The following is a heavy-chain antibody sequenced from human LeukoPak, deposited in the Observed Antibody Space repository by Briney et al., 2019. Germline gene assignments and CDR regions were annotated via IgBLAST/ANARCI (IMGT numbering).Heavy chain of an antibody. Sequence: GSLRLSCAAFGFTFSSYWMTWVRQAPGKGLEWIGEINHSGSTNYNPSLKSRVTISVDTSKNQFSLKLSSVTAADTAVYYCARWATSYDILTGYPGDYYYGMDVWGQGTTVTVSS. CDR1: GFTFSSYW. CDR2: INHSGST. CDR3: ARWATSYDILTGYPGDYYYGMDV. D-gene: IGHD3-9*01. J-gene: IGHJ6*02. V-gene: IGHV4-34*01.